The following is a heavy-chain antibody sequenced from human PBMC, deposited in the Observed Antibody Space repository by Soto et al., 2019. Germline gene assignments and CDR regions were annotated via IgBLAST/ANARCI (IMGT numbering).Heavy chain of an antibody. J-gene: IGHJ4*02. CDR2: ISFDGSNK. CDR3: AKDWGKYCSGATCYLFDD. Sequence: QVHLVESGGGVVQPGRSLRLSCAASGFTFSSHVMHWVRQAPGKGLEWVAVISFDGSNKYYADSVKGRFTISRDNSNNTLYLQMNSLRAEDTALYYCAKDWGKYCSGATCYLFDDWGQGTLVTVSS. CDR1: GFTFSSHV. V-gene: IGHV3-30*18. D-gene: IGHD2-15*01.